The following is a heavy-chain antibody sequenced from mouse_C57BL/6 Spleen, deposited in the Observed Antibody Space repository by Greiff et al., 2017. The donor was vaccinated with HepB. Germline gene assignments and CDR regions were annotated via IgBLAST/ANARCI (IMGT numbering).Heavy chain of an antibody. Sequence: QVQLQQSGAELMKPGASVKLSCKATGYTFTGYWIEWVKQRPGHGLEWIGEILPGSGSTNYNEKFKGKATFTADTSSNTAYMQLSSLTTEDSAIYYCASFITTLVATDAYWGQGTLVTVSA. V-gene: IGHV1-9*01. J-gene: IGHJ3*01. D-gene: IGHD1-1*01. CDR3: ASFITTLVATDAY. CDR1: GYTFTGYW. CDR2: ILPGSGST.